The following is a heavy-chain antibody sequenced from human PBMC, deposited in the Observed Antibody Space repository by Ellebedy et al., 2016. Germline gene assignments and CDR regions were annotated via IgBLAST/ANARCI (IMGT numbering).Heavy chain of an antibody. CDR1: GYTLSSYY. J-gene: IGHJ4*02. CDR3: ARDPGGSANY. CDR2: INPGGGST. Sequence: ASVKVSCKASGYTLSSYYMHWVRQAPGQGLEWMAIINPGGGSTIYAQKFLGRVTVTRDTSTTTVYMDLSSLRSDDTGVYYCARDPGGSANYWGQGTLVTVSS. D-gene: IGHD2-15*01. V-gene: IGHV1-46*01.